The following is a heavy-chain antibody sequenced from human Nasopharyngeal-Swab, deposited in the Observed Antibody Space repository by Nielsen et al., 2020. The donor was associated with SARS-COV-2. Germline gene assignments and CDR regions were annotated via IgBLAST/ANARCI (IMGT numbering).Heavy chain of an antibody. V-gene: IGHV3-21*01. CDR1: GLTFSLYT. CDR3: ARDSSSSLDQ. CDR2: ISPRSSHI. J-gene: IGHJ4*02. Sequence: GGSLRLSCAVSGLTFSLYTMHWVRQAPGKGLEWVSSISPRSSHIYYTDSVRGRFAISRDNARNSLYLQMNSLRAEDTAVYYCARDSSSSLDQWGRGTLVTVSS. D-gene: IGHD6-6*01.